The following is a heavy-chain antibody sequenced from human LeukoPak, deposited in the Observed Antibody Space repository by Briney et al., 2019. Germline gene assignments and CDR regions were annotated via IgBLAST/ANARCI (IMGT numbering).Heavy chain of an antibody. V-gene: IGHV3-15*07. J-gene: IGHJ4*02. CDR2: IKSKIDGGTT. CDR3: TTDVVGTVIGY. D-gene: IGHD1-26*01. CDR1: GFAFTPAW. Sequence: GGSLSLSCAASGFAFTPAWMNWVRQAPGKGLEWVGRIKSKIDGGTTDYAAPVKGRFSISREDSRRTLYLQMNSLTAEDTGVYYCTTDVVGTVIGYWDQGTLVAVSS.